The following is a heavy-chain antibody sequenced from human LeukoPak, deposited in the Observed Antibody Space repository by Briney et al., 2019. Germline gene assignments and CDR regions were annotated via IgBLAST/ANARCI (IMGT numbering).Heavy chain of an antibody. J-gene: IGHJ5*02. V-gene: IGHV4-59*08. CDR3: AGLHFAAAEEFDP. D-gene: IGHD6-13*01. Sequence: SETLSLTCTVSGGSINGFYWSWIRQPPGKGLEWIGYIYCSGSTNYNPSLRSRVTISVDRSKNQFSLKMNSVTAADTAMYYCAGLHFAAAEEFDPWGQGTLVSVSS. CDR2: IYCSGST. CDR1: GGSINGFY.